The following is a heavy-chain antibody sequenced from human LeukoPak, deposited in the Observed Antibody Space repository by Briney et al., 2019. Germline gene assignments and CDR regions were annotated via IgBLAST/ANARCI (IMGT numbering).Heavy chain of an antibody. Sequence: GESLKISCKGSGYSFTSYWIGWVRQMPGKGLEWMGIIYPGDSDTRYSPSFQGQVTISADKSISTAYLQWSSLKASDTAMYYCARHSPDDLRPDFSEWSLYEDYWGQGTLVTVSS. D-gene: IGHD3-3*01. V-gene: IGHV5-51*01. CDR1: GYSFTSYW. CDR3: ARHSPDDLRPDFSEWSLYEDY. J-gene: IGHJ4*02. CDR2: IYPGDSDT.